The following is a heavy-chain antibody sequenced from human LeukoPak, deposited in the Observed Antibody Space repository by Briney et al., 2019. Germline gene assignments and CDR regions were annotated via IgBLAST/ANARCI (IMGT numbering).Heavy chain of an antibody. J-gene: IGHJ4*02. CDR2: ISSSSSYI. Sequence: PGGSLRLSCAASGFTFSSYSMNWVRQAPGKGLEWVSSISSSSSYIYYADSVKGRFTISRDSAKNSLYLQMNSLRAEDTAVYYCARVFRPSAPDLGDGPDYWGQGTLVTVSS. V-gene: IGHV3-21*01. D-gene: IGHD5-24*01. CDR1: GFTFSSYS. CDR3: ARVFRPSAPDLGDGPDY.